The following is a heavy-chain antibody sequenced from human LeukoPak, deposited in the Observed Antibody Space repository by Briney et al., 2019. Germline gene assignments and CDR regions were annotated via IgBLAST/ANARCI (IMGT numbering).Heavy chain of an antibody. D-gene: IGHD4-23*01. CDR3: ARDGYGGVGWFDP. Sequence: GGSLRLSCAASGFTFSTYDMHWVRQAPGKGLEWVAFVRYGGTNKYYADSVKGRFTVSRDNSKNTLYLQMNSLRAEDTAVYYCARDGYGGVGWFDPWGQGTLVTVSS. CDR2: VRYGGTNK. CDR1: GFTFSTYD. V-gene: IGHV3-30*02. J-gene: IGHJ5*02.